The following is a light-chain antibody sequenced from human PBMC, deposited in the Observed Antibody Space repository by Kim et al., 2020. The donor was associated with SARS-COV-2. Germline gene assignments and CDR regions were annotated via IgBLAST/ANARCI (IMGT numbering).Light chain of an antibody. V-gene: IGKV3-15*01. CDR2: GAS. Sequence: VSPGEGAILTCRASQSISSRLAWYQQKPGQAPRLLVYGASTRDTGIPERFSGSESGTEFTLAISSLQSEDFGVYYCQQYYQWPFTFGPGTKVDIK. J-gene: IGKJ3*01. CDR1: QSISSR. CDR3: QQYYQWPFT.